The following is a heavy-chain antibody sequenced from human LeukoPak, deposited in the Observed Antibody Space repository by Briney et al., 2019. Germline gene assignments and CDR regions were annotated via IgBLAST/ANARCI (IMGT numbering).Heavy chain of an antibody. D-gene: IGHD4-11*01. V-gene: IGHV1-18*04. J-gene: IGHJ6*02. CDR1: GYTFTSYY. CDR2: ISAYNGNT. Sequence: GASVTVSCKASGYTFTSYYMHWVRQAPGQGLEWMGWISAYNGNTNYAQKLQGRVTMTTDTSTSTAYMELRSLRSDDTAVYYCARDGKLQYQYYYYYYGMDVWGQGTTVTVSS. CDR3: ARDGKLQYQYYYYYYGMDV.